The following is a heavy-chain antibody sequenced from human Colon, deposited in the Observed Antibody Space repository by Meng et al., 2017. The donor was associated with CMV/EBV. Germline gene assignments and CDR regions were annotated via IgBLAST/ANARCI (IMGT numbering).Heavy chain of an antibody. D-gene: IGHD2-2*01. J-gene: IGHJ6*02. CDR2: IIPVFQKA. V-gene: IGHV1-69*06. Sequence: SVKVSCKASGYDFPGFYIHWVRQAPGQGLEWMGGIIPVFQKANYAQNFQGRINITADKSTNTVYLEMISLTSEDSASYYCATGTANCYVCFYNMDVWGQGTTVTVSS. CDR3: ATGTANCYVCFYNMDV. CDR1: GYDFPGFY.